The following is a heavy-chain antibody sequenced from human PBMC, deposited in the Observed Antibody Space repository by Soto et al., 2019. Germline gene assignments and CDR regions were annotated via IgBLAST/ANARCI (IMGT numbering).Heavy chain of an antibody. CDR1: GFTFSSYA. Sequence: GGSLRLSCAASGFTFSSYAMSWVRQAPGKGLEWVSAISGSGGSTYYADSVKGRFTISRDDSKNTLYLQMNSLRAEDTAVYYCAKDLSSGPYYFDYWGQGTLVTVSS. J-gene: IGHJ4*02. V-gene: IGHV3-23*01. CDR2: ISGSGGST. D-gene: IGHD6-19*01. CDR3: AKDLSSGPYYFDY.